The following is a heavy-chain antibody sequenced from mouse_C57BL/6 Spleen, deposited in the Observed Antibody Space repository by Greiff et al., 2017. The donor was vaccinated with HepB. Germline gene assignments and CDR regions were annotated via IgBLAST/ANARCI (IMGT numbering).Heavy chain of an antibody. CDR3: ARGRLRDYAKDY. CDR2: INPSNGGT. V-gene: IGHV1-53*01. CDR1: GYTFTSYW. J-gene: IGHJ4*01. D-gene: IGHD2-4*01. Sequence: QVQLQQPGTELVKPGASVKLSCKASGYTFTSYWMHWVKQRPGQGLEWIGNINPSNGGTNYNEKFKSKATLTVDKSSSTAYMKLSSLTTEDSAVYYCARGRLRDYAKDYWGQGTSVTDSS.